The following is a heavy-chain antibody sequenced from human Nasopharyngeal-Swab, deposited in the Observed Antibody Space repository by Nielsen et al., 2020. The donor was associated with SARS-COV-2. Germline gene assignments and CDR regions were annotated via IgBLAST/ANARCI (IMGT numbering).Heavy chain of an antibody. CDR3: AREGGSGWYFDY. V-gene: IGHV3-30-3*01. J-gene: IGHJ4*02. D-gene: IGHD6-19*01. Sequence: GGSLRLSCAASGFTFSSYAMHWVRQAPGKGLEWLAVISYDGSNKYYADSVKGRFTISRDNSKNTLYLQMNSLSAEDTAVYYCAREGGSGWYFDYWGQGTLVTVSS. CDR1: GFTFSSYA. CDR2: ISYDGSNK.